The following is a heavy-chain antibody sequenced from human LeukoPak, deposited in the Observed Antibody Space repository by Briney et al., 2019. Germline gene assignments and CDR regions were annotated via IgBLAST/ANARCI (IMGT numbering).Heavy chain of an antibody. Sequence: ASVKVSCKASGGTFSSYAISWVRQAPGQGLEWMGWISAYNGNTNYAQKLQGRVTMTTDTSTSTAYMEPRSLRSDDTAVYYCARVFGDYDNWFDPWGQGTLVTVSS. CDR1: GGTFSSYA. V-gene: IGHV1-18*01. CDR3: ARVFGDYDNWFDP. D-gene: IGHD4-17*01. J-gene: IGHJ5*02. CDR2: ISAYNGNT.